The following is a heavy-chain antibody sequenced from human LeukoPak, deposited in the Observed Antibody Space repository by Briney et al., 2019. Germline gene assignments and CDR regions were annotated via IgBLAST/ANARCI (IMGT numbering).Heavy chain of an antibody. Sequence: ASVKVSCKASGYTFTGYYMRWVRQAPGQGLEWMGWINPNSGGTNYAQKFQGRVTMTRDTSISTAYMELSRLRSDDTAVYYCARSMQWLLLSSFGYWGQGTLVTVSS. V-gene: IGHV1-2*02. CDR1: GYTFTGYY. CDR2: INPNSGGT. J-gene: IGHJ4*02. D-gene: IGHD3-22*01. CDR3: ARSMQWLLLSSFGY.